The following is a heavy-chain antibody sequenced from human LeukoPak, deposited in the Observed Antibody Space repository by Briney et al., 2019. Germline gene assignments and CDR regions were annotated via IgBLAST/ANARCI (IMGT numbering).Heavy chain of an antibody. V-gene: IGHV3-23*01. Sequence: GGSLRLSCAASGFTFSSYAMSWVRQAPGKGLEWVSAISGSGGSTYYADSVKGRFTISTDNSKNTLYLQMNSLRAEDTAVYYCAKTPYYGGKTHAFDIWGQGTMVTVSS. CDR1: GFTFSSYA. CDR3: AKTPYYGGKTHAFDI. J-gene: IGHJ3*02. D-gene: IGHD4-23*01. CDR2: ISGSGGST.